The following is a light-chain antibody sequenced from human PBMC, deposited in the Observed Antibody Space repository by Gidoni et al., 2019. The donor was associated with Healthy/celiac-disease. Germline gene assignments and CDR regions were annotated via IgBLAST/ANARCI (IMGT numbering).Light chain of an antibody. CDR1: QSLLDSDDGNTY. J-gene: IGKJ2*01. CDR3: MQRIEFPYT. CDR2: TLS. Sequence: DIVMTQTPLSLPVTPGEPASISCRASQSLLDSDDGNTYLDWYLQTPGQSPQLRMYTLSYRASGVPDRFSGSGSGTDFTLKISRVEAEDVGVYYCMQRIEFPYTFGQGTKLEIK. V-gene: IGKV2-40*01.